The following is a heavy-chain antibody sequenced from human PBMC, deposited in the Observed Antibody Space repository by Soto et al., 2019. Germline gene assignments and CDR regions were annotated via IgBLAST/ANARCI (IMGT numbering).Heavy chain of an antibody. CDR2: INHSGST. D-gene: IGHD2-15*01. V-gene: IGHV4-34*01. CDR3: ARDIVVVVAAGLDGMAV. Sequence: ESLSPTCAVDGRTFSGYYWGWVRQPPGKGLEWIGEINHSGSTNYNPSLKSRVTISVDTSKNQFSLKLSSVTAADTAVYYCARDIVVVVAAGLDGMAVWGQGTTVTV. J-gene: IGHJ6*02. CDR1: GRTFSGYY.